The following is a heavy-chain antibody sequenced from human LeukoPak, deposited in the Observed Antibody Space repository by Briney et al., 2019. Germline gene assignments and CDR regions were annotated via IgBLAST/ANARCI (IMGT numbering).Heavy chain of an antibody. CDR1: GYSISNNYY. CDR3: ARQFSSGPGGLDAFDI. V-gene: IGHV4-38-2*02. CDR2: MYHSGST. J-gene: IGHJ3*02. D-gene: IGHD6-19*01. Sequence: PSETLSLTCSVSGYSISNNYYWGWIRQPPGKGLEWIGSMYHSGSTYYNPSLKSRVTISVDTSKNHFSLKPSSVTAADTAVYYCARQFSSGPGGLDAFDIWGQGTMVTVSS.